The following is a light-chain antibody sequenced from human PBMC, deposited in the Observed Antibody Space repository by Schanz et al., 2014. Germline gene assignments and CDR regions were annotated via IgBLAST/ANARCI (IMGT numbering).Light chain of an antibody. CDR2: GAS. J-gene: IGKJ1*01. V-gene: IGKV3-15*01. CDR1: QSVSSSY. Sequence: PGERATLSCRASQSVSSSYLAWYQQKPGQAPRLLIYGASTRATGIPARFSGSGSGTEFTLTISSLQSEDFAVYYCQQYNNWPPRAFGQGTKVEIK. CDR3: QQYNNWPPRA.